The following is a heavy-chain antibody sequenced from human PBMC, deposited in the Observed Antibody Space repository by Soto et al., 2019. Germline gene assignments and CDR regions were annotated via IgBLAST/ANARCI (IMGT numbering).Heavy chain of an antibody. J-gene: IGHJ3*02. D-gene: IGHD3-3*01. CDR1: CGSISSGDYY. CDR2: IYYSGST. CDR3: ASTPTYYDFWSGYPDAFDI. Sequence: SETLSLTCTVSCGSISSGDYYWSWIRQPPGKGLEWIGYIYYSGSTYYNPSLKSRVTISVDTSKNQFSLKLSSVTAADTAVYYCASTPTYYDFWSGYPDAFDIWGQGTMVTVSS. V-gene: IGHV4-30-4*01.